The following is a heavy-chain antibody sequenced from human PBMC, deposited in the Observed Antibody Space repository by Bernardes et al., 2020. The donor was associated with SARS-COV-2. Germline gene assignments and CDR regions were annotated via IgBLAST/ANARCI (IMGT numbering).Heavy chain of an antibody. CDR3: ARANVMGDYYYGMDV. J-gene: IGHJ6*02. CDR2: INHSGST. Sequence: TLSLTCAVYGGSFSGYYWSWIRQPPGKGLEWIGEINHSGSTNYNPSLKSRVTISVDTSKNQFSLKLSSVTAADTAVYYCARANVMGDYYYGMDVWGQGTTVTVSS. D-gene: IGHD3-16*01. CDR1: GGSFSGYY. V-gene: IGHV4-34*01.